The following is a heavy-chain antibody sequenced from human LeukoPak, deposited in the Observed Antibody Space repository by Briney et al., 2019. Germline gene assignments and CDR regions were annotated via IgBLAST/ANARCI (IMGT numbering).Heavy chain of an antibody. CDR1: GGSVSSGSYY. J-gene: IGHJ4*02. D-gene: IGHD5-24*01. V-gene: IGHV4-61*01. Sequence: SETLSLTCTVSGGSVSSGSYYWSWIRQPPGKGLEWIGYIYSGYSGSTNYNPSLESRVAISVDTSKNQFSLRLTSVTAADTAVYFCLRDKGDETRPSSERFDYWGQGTLVTVSS. CDR2: IYSGYSGST. CDR3: LRDKGDETRPSSERFDY.